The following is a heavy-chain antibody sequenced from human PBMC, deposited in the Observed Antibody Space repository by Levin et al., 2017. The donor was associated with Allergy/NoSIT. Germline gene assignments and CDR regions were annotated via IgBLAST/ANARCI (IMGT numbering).Heavy chain of an antibody. J-gene: IGHJ6*02. CDR2: INSDGSIT. CDR1: GFTFSSYR. Sequence: PGGSLRLSCVASGFTFSSYRLHWVRQAPGKGLVWVSRINSDGSITDYADSVKGRFTVSRDNAKNTLYVQMNSLRTEDTAVYYCSRDYLVPKGGMDVWGQGTTVTVSS. D-gene: IGHD2-8*01. V-gene: IGHV3-74*01. CDR3: SRDYLVPKGGMDV.